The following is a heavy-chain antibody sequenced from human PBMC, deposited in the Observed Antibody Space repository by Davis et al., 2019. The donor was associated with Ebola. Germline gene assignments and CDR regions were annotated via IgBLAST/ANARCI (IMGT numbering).Heavy chain of an antibody. J-gene: IGHJ6*03. V-gene: IGHV1-2*02. D-gene: IGHD6-13*01. CDR3: ARDLEGRDGDSWSYYYYYMDV. Sequence: ASVKVSCKASGGTFSSYAISWVRQAPGQGLEWMGWINPNSGGTNYAQKFQGRVTMTRDTSISTAYMELSRLRSDDTAVYYCARDLEGRDGDSWSYYYYYMDVWGQGTTVTVSS. CDR2: INPNSGGT. CDR1: GGTFSSYA.